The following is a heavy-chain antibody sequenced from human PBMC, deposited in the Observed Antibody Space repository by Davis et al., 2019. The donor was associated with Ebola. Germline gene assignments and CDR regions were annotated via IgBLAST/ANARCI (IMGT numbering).Heavy chain of an antibody. CDR1: EFTFSSYT. Sequence: GESLKISCAASEFTFSSYTMGWVRQAPGKGLEWVSGISSSGGSTYYADSVKGRFTISRDNSKNTLYLQMNSLRAEDTAVYYCARDSTGYPSDLWGQGTLVTVSS. V-gene: IGHV3-23*01. D-gene: IGHD3-9*01. J-gene: IGHJ4*02. CDR3: ARDSTGYPSDL. CDR2: ISSSGGST.